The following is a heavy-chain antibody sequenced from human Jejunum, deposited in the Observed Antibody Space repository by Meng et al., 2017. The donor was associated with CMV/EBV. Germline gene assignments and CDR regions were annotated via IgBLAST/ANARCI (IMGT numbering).Heavy chain of an antibody. CDR2: ISGSGETP. J-gene: IGHJ4*02. CDR1: FTVSSDY. D-gene: IGHD4-17*01. V-gene: IGHV3-23*01. CDR3: AKDWISLYGPTSSDY. Sequence: FTVSSDYMSWVRQAPGKGLEWVSSISGSGETPYYADSVQGRFTISRDNSRNTVFLQMDGLRVDDTAVYFCAKDWISLYGPTSSDYWGQGTLVTVSS.